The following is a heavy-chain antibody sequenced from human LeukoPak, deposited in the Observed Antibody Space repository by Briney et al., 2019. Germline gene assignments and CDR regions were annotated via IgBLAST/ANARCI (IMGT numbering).Heavy chain of an antibody. CDR2: ISSSSSYI. V-gene: IGHV3-21*01. Sequence: GGSLRLSCAASGFTFSSYSMNWVRQAPGKGLEWVSSISSSSSYIYYADSVKGRFTISRDNAKNSLYLQMNSLRAEDTAVYYCAHTKTDGGNPWTSEYFQHWGQGTLVTVSS. J-gene: IGHJ1*01. CDR1: GFTFSSYS. D-gene: IGHD4-23*01. CDR3: AHTKTDGGNPWTSEYFQH.